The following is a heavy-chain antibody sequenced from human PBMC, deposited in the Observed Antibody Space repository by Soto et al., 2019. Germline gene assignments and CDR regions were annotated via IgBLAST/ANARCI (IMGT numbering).Heavy chain of an antibody. V-gene: IGHV3-30-3*01. CDR2: TSNDGVNA. D-gene: IGHD3-22*01. CDR3: ARDLRYYNSRGYYGFFDY. Sequence: QVQLVESGGGLVQPGRSLRLSCAASGFTFSSYAMHWVRQPPGKGLEWVSATSNDGVNAYYADSVKGRFTISRDNSKNTLYLQMKNLGPEDTAVYYCARDLRYYNSRGYYGFFDYGCQGTLVTVSS. CDR1: GFTFSSYA. J-gene: IGHJ4*02.